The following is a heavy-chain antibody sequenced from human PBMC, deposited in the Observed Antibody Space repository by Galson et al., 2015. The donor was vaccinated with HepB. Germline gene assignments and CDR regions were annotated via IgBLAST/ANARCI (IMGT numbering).Heavy chain of an antibody. Sequence: LRLSCAASGFTFSTFIIHWVRQAPGQGLEWVAVTSYDGKNKHYADSVKGRFIISTDSPKNTVFLQMNSLRPEDTALYYCAWEGFADASRGLDYWGQGTLVTVS. CDR3: AWEGFADASRGLDY. J-gene: IGHJ4*02. CDR1: GFTFSTFI. V-gene: IGHV3-30*01. D-gene: IGHD3-10*01. CDR2: TSYDGKNK.